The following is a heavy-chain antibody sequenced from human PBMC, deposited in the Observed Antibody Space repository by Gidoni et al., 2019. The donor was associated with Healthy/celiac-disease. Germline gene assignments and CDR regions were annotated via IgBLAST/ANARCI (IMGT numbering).Heavy chain of an antibody. J-gene: IGHJ4*02. D-gene: IGHD5-18*01. CDR2: IYYSGST. V-gene: IGHV4-59*01. CDR1: GGSISSYY. Sequence: QVQLQESGPGLVKPSETLSLTCTVSGGSISSYYWSWIRQPQGKGLEWIGYIYYSGSTNYNPSLKSRVTISVDTSKNQFSLKLSSVTAADTAVYYCARGRYSYGSDFDYWGQGTLVTVSS. CDR3: ARGRYSYGSDFDY.